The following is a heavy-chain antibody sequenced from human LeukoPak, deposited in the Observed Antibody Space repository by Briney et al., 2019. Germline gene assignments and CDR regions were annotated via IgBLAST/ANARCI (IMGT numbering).Heavy chain of an antibody. J-gene: IGHJ4*02. CDR1: GFTFSSYS. V-gene: IGHV3-21*01. CDR3: ARDSIGGDVWGSYRYRKAVDY. Sequence: PGGSLRLSCAASGFTFSSYSMNWVRQAPGKGLEWVSSISSSSSYIYYADSVKGRFTISRDNAKNSLYLQMNSLRAEDTAVYYCARDSIGGDVWGSYRYRKAVDYWGQGTLVTVSS. CDR2: ISSSSSYI. D-gene: IGHD3-16*02.